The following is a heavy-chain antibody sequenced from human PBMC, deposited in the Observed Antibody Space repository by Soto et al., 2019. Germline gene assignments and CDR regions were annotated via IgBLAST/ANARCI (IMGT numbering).Heavy chain of an antibody. V-gene: IGHV3-30*13. CDR3: AGDDAHGSNCGLAY. CDR1: GFNFNTYF. D-gene: IGHD2-21*01. Sequence: QVQLVQSGGGVVQPGRSLRLSCAASGFNFNTYFMHWVRQAPGKGLEWVAMIFPNGRDKEYADSVKGRFTISRDNSSNRLYLQMDRLRPEDTAVYYCAGDDAHGSNCGLAYWGQGALVTVSS. CDR2: IFPNGRDK. J-gene: IGHJ4*02.